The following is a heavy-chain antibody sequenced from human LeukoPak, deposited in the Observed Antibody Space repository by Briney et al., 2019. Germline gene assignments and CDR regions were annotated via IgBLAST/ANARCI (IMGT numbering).Heavy chain of an antibody. CDR2: INHSGST. Sequence: SETLSLTCAVYGGSFSGYYWSWIRQPPGKGLEWIGEINHSGSTNYNPSLKSRVTISVDTSKNQFPLKLSSVTAADTAVYYCARGRTTYYGSGSYSFPRGMDVWGQGTTVTVSS. J-gene: IGHJ6*02. D-gene: IGHD3-10*01. V-gene: IGHV4-34*01. CDR1: GGSFSGYY. CDR3: ARGRTTYYGSGSYSFPRGMDV.